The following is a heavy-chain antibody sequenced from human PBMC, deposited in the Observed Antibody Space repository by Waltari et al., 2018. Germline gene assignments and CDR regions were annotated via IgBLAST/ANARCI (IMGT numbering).Heavy chain of an antibody. CDR1: GFTFSSYG. CDR3: AKDLRRFDSSGYVDY. CDR2: ISYDGSNK. J-gene: IGHJ4*02. D-gene: IGHD3-22*01. Sequence: QVQLVESGGGVVQPGRSLRLSCVASGFTFSSYGLHWFRPAPGKGLEWVAVISYDGSNKYYVDSVRGRFTISRDNSKNTLYLRMNSLRAEDTAVYYCAKDLRRFDSSGYVDYWGQGTLVTVSS. V-gene: IGHV3-30*18.